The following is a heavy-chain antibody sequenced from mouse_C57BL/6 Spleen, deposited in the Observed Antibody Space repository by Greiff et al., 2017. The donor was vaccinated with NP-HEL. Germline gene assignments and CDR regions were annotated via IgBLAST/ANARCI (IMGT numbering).Heavy chain of an antibody. J-gene: IGHJ4*01. D-gene: IGHD2-1*01. CDR1: GSAFSSSW. V-gene: IGHV1-82*01. Sequence: QVQLQQSGPELVKPGASVKISCKASGSAFSSSWMNWVKQRPGKGLEWIGRIYPGDGDTNYNGKFKGTATLTADKSSSTAYMQLSSLTSEDSAVYFGAPYGNYPYYYAMDYWGQGTSVTVSS. CDR2: IYPGDGDT. CDR3: APYGNYPYYYAMDY.